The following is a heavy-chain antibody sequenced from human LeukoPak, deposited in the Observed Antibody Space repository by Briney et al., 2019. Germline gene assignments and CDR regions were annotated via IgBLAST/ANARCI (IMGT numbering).Heavy chain of an antibody. Sequence: ASVTVSCKASGYTFTGYYMHWVRQAPGQGLEWMGWINPNSGGTNYAQKFQGRVTMTRDTSISTAYMELSRLRSDDTAVYYCARGRRDGYNRLDYWGQGTLVTVSS. CDR2: INPNSGGT. D-gene: IGHD5-24*01. CDR1: GYTFTGYY. J-gene: IGHJ4*02. CDR3: ARGRRDGYNRLDY. V-gene: IGHV1-2*02.